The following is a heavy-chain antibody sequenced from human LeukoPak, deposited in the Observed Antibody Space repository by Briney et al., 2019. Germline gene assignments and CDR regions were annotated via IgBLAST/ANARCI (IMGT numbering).Heavy chain of an antibody. CDR2: IYYSGST. Sequence: PSETLSLTCTVSGGSVSSYYWSWIRQPPGKGLEWIGYIYYSGSTNYNPSLKSRVTISVDTSKNQFSPKLSSVTAADTAVYYCARGGLVGASAYWGQGTLVTVSS. D-gene: IGHD1-26*01. CDR3: ARGGLVGASAY. J-gene: IGHJ4*02. V-gene: IGHV4-59*02. CDR1: GGSVSSYY.